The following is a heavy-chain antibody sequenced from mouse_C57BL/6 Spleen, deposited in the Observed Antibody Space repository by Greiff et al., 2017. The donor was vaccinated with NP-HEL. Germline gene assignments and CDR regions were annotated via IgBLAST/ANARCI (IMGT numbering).Heavy chain of an antibody. CDR1: GYTFTSYW. Sequence: QVQLQQPGAELVKPGASVKLSCKASGYTFTSYWMHWVKQRPGQGLEWIGMIHPNSGSTNYNEKFKSKAALTVDKSSSTAYMQLSSLTSEDSAVYYCARILPPYYFDYWGQGTTLTVSS. D-gene: IGHD1-1*01. J-gene: IGHJ2*01. CDR2: IHPNSGST. V-gene: IGHV1-64*01. CDR3: ARILPPYYFDY.